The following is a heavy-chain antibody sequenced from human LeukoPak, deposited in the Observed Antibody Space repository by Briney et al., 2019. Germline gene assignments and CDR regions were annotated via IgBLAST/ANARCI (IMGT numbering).Heavy chain of an antibody. D-gene: IGHD2-2*01. CDR1: GYTFSGYY. CDR3: ARGVLPTAMRGVGDAFDI. Sequence: ASVKVSCKASGYTFSGYYMHGVRQAPGQGLGGMGCINPNSGGTNYAQKFQGWVTMTRDTSISTAYMALSRLRSDDTAVYYCARGVLPTAMRGVGDAFDIWGQGAMVTVSS. J-gene: IGHJ3*02. CDR2: INPNSGGT. V-gene: IGHV1-2*04.